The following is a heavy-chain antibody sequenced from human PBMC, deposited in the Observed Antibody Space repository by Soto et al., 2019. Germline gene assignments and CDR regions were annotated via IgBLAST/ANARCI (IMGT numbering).Heavy chain of an antibody. CDR1: GFTFSSYD. CDR3: ARAGQEYSSDTYGMDV. V-gene: IGHV3-13*01. CDR2: IGTAGDT. J-gene: IGHJ6*02. Sequence: PGGSLRLSCAASGFTFSSYDMHWVRQATGKGLEWVSAIGTAGDTYYPGSVKGRFTISRENAKNSLYLQMNSLRAEDTAVYYCARAGQEYSSDTYGMDVWGQGTTVTVSS. D-gene: IGHD6-19*01.